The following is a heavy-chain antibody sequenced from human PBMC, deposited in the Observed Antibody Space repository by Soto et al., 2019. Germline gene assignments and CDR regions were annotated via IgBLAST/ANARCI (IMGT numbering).Heavy chain of an antibody. CDR2: IYSDGRT. J-gene: IGHJ4*02. V-gene: IGHV3-53*02. Sequence: DVQLVETGGGLIQPGGSLRLSCAASGFIVSSSYMSWVRQAPGKGLEWVSVIYSDGRTYYADSVKGRFTISRDNSKNTLYLQMNSLSAEAADVYYCARCSGWYGQCYFDCWGQGTLVTVSS. D-gene: IGHD6-13*01. CDR3: ARCSGWYGQCYFDC. CDR1: GFIVSSSY.